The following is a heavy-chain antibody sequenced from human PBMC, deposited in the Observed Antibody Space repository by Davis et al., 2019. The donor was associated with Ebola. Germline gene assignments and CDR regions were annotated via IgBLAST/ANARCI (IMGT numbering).Heavy chain of an antibody. CDR2: INHSGST. V-gene: IGHV4-34*01. J-gene: IGHJ5*02. CDR3: ARLTRLSMTTVKTGWFDP. CDR1: GGSFSGYY. D-gene: IGHD4-17*01. Sequence: SETLSLTCAVYGGSFSGYYWSWIRQPPGKGLEWIGEINHSGSTNYNPSLKSRVTISVDTSKNQFSLKLSFVTAADTAVYYCARLTRLSMTTVKTGWFDPWGQGTLVTVSS.